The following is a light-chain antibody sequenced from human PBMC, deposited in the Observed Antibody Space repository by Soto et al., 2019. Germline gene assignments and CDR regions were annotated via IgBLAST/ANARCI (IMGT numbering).Light chain of an antibody. J-gene: IGKJ3*01. Sequence: DIQMTQSPTSLSASVGDRVTITCRASQDIRNFVAWYQQKPGKAPKLLIYAASTLQSVVPSRFSGSGSGTDFTLTINSLQPEDAATYSCQKYSSVPVFGPGTKVEIK. CDR3: QKYSSVPV. CDR2: AAS. CDR1: QDIRNF. V-gene: IGKV1-27*01.